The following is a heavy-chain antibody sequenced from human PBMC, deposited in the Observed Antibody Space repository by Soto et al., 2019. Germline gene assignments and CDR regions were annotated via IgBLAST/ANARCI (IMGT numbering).Heavy chain of an antibody. J-gene: IGHJ6*02. CDR3: ARQIPTDGRWEFANYYGMGV. CDR2: IIHSEST. V-gene: IGHV4-34*12. CDR1: GGSFSAYY. Sequence: SETLSLTCAVYGGSFSAYYWSWVRQPPGKGLEWIGEIIHSESTKYNPSLKSRVTISVDTSKNQFSLKLGSVTAADTAVYYCARQIPTDGRWEFANYYGMGVWGQGTPVTVSS. D-gene: IGHD1-26*01.